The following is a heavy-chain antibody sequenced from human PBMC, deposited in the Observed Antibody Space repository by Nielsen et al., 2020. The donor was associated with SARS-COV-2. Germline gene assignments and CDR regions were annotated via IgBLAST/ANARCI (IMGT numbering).Heavy chain of an antibody. CDR2: ISSNGGST. J-gene: IGHJ4*02. CDR3: ATEWPPGY. Sequence: GESLKISCVASGFTFSSYAMHWVRQAPGKGLEYVSAISSNGGSTYYADSVKGRFTISRDNSKNTLYLQMNSLRAEDTALYHCATEWPPGYWGQGTLVTVSS. D-gene: IGHD5-12*01. V-gene: IGHV3-64*04. CDR1: GFTFSSYA.